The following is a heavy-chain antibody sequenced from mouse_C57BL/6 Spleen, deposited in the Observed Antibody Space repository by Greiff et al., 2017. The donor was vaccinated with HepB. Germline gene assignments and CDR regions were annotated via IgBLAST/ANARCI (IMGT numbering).Heavy chain of an antibody. CDR1: GYTFTSYW. CDR2: IDPSDSET. Sequence: QVQLQQSGAELVRPGSSVKLSCKASGYTFTSYWMHWVKQRPIQGLEWIGNIDPSDSETHYNQKFKDKATLTVDKSSSTAYMQLSSLTSEDSAVYYCARSLDSYAMDYWGQGTSVTVSS. J-gene: IGHJ4*01. V-gene: IGHV1-52*01. CDR3: ARSLDSYAMDY.